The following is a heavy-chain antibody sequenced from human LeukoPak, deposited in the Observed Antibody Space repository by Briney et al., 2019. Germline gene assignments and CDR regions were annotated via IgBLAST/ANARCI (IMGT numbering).Heavy chain of an antibody. D-gene: IGHD3-22*01. J-gene: IGHJ5*02. CDR2: MYYSGST. Sequence: ASQTLSLTCTVSGGSISSGDYYWSWIRQPPGKGLEWIAYMYYSGSTYYNPSLKSRVTMSADTSKNQLSLKLSSVTAADTAVYYCARPYYYDSRIDPWGQGILVTVSS. CDR1: GGSISSGDYY. CDR3: ARPYYYDSRIDP. V-gene: IGHV4-30-4*01.